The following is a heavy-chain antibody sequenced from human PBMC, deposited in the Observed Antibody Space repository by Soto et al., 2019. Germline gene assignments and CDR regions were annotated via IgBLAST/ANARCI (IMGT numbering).Heavy chain of an antibody. D-gene: IGHD6-13*01. CDR2: ITSSGGGT. Sequence: GGSLRLSCAASGFTFSAYVMIWVRQAPGKGLEWVSSITSSGGGTYYADSVKGRFTVSRDNSKNTVYLQMNSLRDEDTAVYYCAKLTAAWGQGTLVTVSS. CDR1: GFTFSAYV. V-gene: IGHV3-23*01. J-gene: IGHJ4*02. CDR3: AKLTAA.